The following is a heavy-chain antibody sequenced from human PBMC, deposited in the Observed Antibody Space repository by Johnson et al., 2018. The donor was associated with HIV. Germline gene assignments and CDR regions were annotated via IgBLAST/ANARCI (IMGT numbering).Heavy chain of an antibody. CDR1: GFIFSSYA. Sequence: VQLVESGGGVVQTGRSLRLSCAASGFIFSSYAMHWVRQAQGEGLEWVAVISYDASNKYYADSVKGRFTISRDNSKNTLYLQMNSLRTEDTAVYYCARLRRSEPNDAFDIWGQGTMVTVSS. CDR3: ARLRRSEPNDAFDI. V-gene: IGHV3-30*04. D-gene: IGHD5-12*01. CDR2: ISYDASNK. J-gene: IGHJ3*02.